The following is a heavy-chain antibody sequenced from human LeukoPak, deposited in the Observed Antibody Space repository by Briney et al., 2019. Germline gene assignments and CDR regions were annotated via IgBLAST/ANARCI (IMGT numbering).Heavy chain of an antibody. CDR1: GLTFSNSW. Sequence: GGSLRLSCEASGLTFSNSWMHWVRHIPGKGLVWVTRMYGDMRDISYADSVKGRFTISRDNAKNTVYLQMNSLRGEDTAVYYCARDLGLRGSTWGQGTLVTVSS. CDR3: ARDLGLRGST. J-gene: IGHJ5*02. D-gene: IGHD5-12*01. CDR2: MYGDMRDI. V-gene: IGHV3-74*01.